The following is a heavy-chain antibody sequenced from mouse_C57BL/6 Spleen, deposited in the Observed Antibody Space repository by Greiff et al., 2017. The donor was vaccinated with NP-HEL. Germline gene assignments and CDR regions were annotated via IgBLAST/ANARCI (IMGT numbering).Heavy chain of an antibody. Sequence: EVKLVESGGGLVQPKGSLKLSCAASGFSFNTYAMNWVRQAPGKGLEWVARIRSKSNNYATYYADSVKDRFTISRDDSESMLYLQMNNLKTEDTAMYYCVRQNLSNWDDAMDYWGQGTSVTVSS. V-gene: IGHV10-1*01. CDR2: IRSKSNNYAT. D-gene: IGHD4-1*02. J-gene: IGHJ4*01. CDR3: VRQNLSNWDDAMDY. CDR1: GFSFNTYA.